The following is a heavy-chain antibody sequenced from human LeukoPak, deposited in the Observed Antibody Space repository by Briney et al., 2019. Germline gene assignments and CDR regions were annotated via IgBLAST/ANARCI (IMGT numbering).Heavy chain of an antibody. CDR2: INSISGEI. V-gene: IGHV3-48*02. CDR3: ARERSSWHTYGMDV. D-gene: IGHD6-13*01. Sequence: GGSLRLSCVASGFTFSYYSMNWVRQAPGRGLEWVSYINSISGEIWYADSVKGRFTISRDDAKNSLYLQMNSLRDEDTAVYYCARERSSWHTYGMDVWGQGTTVTVSS. J-gene: IGHJ6*02. CDR1: GFTFSYYS.